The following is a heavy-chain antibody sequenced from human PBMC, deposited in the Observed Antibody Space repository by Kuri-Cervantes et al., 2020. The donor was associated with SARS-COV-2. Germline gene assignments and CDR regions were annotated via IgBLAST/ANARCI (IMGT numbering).Heavy chain of an antibody. CDR3: GRDWGYSYAEGAFDI. Sequence: SETLSLTCTVSGGSISSYYWSWIRQPPGKGLEWIGYIYNSGSTNYNPALKSRVTISVDTSKNQFTLKLGSVTAADTAVYYCGRDWGYSYAEGAFDIWGQGTMVTVSS. V-gene: IGHV4-59*01. D-gene: IGHD5-18*01. J-gene: IGHJ3*02. CDR1: GGSISSYY. CDR2: IYNSGST.